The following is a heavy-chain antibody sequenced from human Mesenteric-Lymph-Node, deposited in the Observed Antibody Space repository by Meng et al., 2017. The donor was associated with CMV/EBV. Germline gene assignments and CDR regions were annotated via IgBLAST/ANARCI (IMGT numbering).Heavy chain of an antibody. CDR2: MSASGNSR. V-gene: IGHV3-23*01. Sequence: ASGISFATYPLCWVRQAAGMGVEWGSGMSASGNSRYDSETVGGGFLTSRDNSKNILYLQMKSLRAEDTAIYCCAGGGPAMFTPFDPWGQGTLVTVSS. D-gene: IGHD3-16*01. J-gene: IGHJ5*02. CDR3: AGGGPAMFTPFDP. CDR1: GISFATYP.